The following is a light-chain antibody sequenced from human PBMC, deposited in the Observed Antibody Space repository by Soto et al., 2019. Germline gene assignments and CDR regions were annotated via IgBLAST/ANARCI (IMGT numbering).Light chain of an antibody. Sequence: DIQMTQSPSSLSESVVDRVTITFRASQIISSYLNWYQQKPGKAPKLLIYAASSLQSGVPSRFSATVSGTEFSLTITSLQPEDFATYYCQQLFDSPINCGQGTRREIK. J-gene: IGKJ5*01. CDR2: AAS. CDR1: QIISSY. CDR3: QQLFDSPIN. V-gene: IGKV1-39*01.